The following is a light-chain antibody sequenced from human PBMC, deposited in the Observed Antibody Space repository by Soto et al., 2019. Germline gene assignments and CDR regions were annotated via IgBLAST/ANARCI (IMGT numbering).Light chain of an antibody. V-gene: IGKV3-20*01. CDR3: QQYGSSPQT. CDR1: QSVSSN. Sequence: EIVMTQPPATLSVSPGERATLSCRASQSVSSNLAWYQQKPGQAPRLLIYGASSRATGIPDRFSGSGSGTDFTLTISRLEPEDFAVYYCQQYGSSPQTFGQGTKVDIK. J-gene: IGKJ1*01. CDR2: GAS.